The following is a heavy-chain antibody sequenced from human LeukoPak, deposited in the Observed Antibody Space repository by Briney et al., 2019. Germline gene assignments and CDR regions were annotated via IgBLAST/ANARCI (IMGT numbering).Heavy chain of an antibody. CDR1: GGSISSYY. CDR3: ARLPQGYGGNAPFDY. V-gene: IGHV4-59*08. Sequence: MASETLSLTCTVSGGSISSYYWSWIRQPPGKGLEWIAYIHNSGSTNYNPSLKSRLTMSIDTSKNQFSLKLSSVTAADTAVYYCARLPQGYGGNAPFDYWGQGTLVTVSS. J-gene: IGHJ4*02. D-gene: IGHD4-23*01. CDR2: IHNSGST.